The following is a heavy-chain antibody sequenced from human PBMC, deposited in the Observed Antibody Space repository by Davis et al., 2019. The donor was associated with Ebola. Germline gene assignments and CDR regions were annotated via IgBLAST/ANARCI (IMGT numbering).Heavy chain of an antibody. CDR2: IYHSGST. CDR1: GGSISSSNW. J-gene: IGHJ4*02. D-gene: IGHD5-18*01. Sequence: PSETLSLTCAVSGGSISSSNWWSWVRQPPGKGLEWIGEIYHSGSTNYNPSLKSRVTISVDKSKNQFSLKLSSVTAADTAVYYCATSADTAMPNYFDYWGQGTLVTVSS. CDR3: ATSADTAMPNYFDY. V-gene: IGHV4-4*02.